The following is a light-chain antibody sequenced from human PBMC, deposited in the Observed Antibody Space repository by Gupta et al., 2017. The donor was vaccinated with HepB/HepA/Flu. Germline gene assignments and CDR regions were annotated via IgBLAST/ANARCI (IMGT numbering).Light chain of an antibody. Sequence: SVLTQPPSVSGAPGQRVTISCTGSSSNIGAGYDVHWSQQLPGTAPKLLIYGNSNRPSGVPDRFSGSKSGTSASLAITGLQAEDEADYYCQSYDSSLSVYVVFGGGTKLTVL. CDR1: SSNIGAGYD. V-gene: IGLV1-40*01. CDR2: GNS. CDR3: QSYDSSLSVYVV. J-gene: IGLJ2*01.